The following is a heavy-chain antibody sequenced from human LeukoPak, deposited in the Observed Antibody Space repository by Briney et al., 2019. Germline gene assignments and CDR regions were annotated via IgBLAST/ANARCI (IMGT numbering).Heavy chain of an antibody. CDR1: GGSMSPYH. D-gene: IGHD6-19*01. J-gene: IGHJ4*02. Sequence: SETLSLTCTVSGGSMSPYHWGWIRQPPGKGLEWTGYIYYRGSTNYNPSLKSRVTISVDTSRNQFSLKLSSVTAADTAIYYCAGAVSGRFDYWGQGTLVTGSS. CDR3: AGAVSGRFDY. V-gene: IGHV4-59*08. CDR2: IYYRGST.